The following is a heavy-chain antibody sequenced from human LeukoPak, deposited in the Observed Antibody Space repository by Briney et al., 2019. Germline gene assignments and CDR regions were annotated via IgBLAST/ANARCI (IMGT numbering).Heavy chain of an antibody. Sequence: SETLSLTCTISGGSISSSDYYWGWIRQPPGKGLEWIGSMYYSGSTNYNPSLKSRVTVSVDTSKNQFSLKLTSVTAADTAVYYCVRDSHYSGGWYHDYWGQGTLVTVSS. CDR1: GGSISSSDYY. D-gene: IGHD6-19*01. J-gene: IGHJ4*02. CDR3: VRDSHYSGGWYHDY. CDR2: MYYSGST. V-gene: IGHV4-39*02.